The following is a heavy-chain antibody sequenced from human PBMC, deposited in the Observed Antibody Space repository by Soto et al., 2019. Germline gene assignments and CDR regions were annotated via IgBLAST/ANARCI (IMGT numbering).Heavy chain of an antibody. V-gene: IGHV1-69*08. CDR1: GGTFSSYT. J-gene: IGHJ6*03. CDR3: ARDLSRAMVYYYYYMDV. CDR2: IIPILGIA. Sequence: QVQLVPSGAEVKKPGSSVKVSCKASGGTFSSYTISWVRQAPGQGLEWMGRIIPILGIANYAQKFQGRVTITADKSTSTAYMELRSLRSEDTAVYYCARDLSRAMVYYYYYMDVWGKGTTVTVSS. D-gene: IGHD5-18*01.